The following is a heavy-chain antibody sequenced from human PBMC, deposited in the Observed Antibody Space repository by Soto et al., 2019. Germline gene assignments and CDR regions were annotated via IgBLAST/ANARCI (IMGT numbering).Heavy chain of an antibody. J-gene: IGHJ4*02. CDR2: IYYSGST. Sequence: SETLSLSCTVSGCSICSYYWSWIRQPPGKGLEWIGYIYYSGSTNYNPSLKSRATISVDTSKNQFSLKLSSVTAADTAVYYCARGYCSGGTCYRFNFDYWGQGTLVTVSS. CDR1: GCSICSYY. V-gene: IGHV4-59*01. CDR3: ARGYCSGGTCYRFNFDY. D-gene: IGHD2-15*01.